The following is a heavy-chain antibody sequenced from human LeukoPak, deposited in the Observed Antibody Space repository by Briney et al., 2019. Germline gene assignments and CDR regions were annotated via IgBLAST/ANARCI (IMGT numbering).Heavy chain of an antibody. CDR1: GGSISSSSYY. Sequence: SETLSLTCTVSGGSISSSSYYWGWIRQPPGKGLEWIGSIYYSGSTYYNPSLKSRVTISVDTSKNQFSLKLSSVTAADTAVYYCARRNSGWYYYYWGQGTLVTVSS. CDR2: IYYSGST. V-gene: IGHV4-39*07. J-gene: IGHJ4*02. D-gene: IGHD6-19*01. CDR3: ARRNSGWYYYY.